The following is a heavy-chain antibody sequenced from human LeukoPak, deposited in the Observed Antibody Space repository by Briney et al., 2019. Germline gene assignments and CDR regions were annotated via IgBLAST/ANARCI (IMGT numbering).Heavy chain of an antibody. CDR3: ARRAGGVGAFDY. V-gene: IGHV5-51*01. Sequence: YSFXXYWIGWVRQMPGKGLEWMGIIYPGDSDTRYSPSFQGQVTISADKSISTAYLQWSSLKASDTAMYYCARRAGGVGAFDYWGQGTLVTVSS. CDR1: YSFXXYW. J-gene: IGHJ4*02. CDR2: IYPGDSDT. D-gene: IGHD1-26*01.